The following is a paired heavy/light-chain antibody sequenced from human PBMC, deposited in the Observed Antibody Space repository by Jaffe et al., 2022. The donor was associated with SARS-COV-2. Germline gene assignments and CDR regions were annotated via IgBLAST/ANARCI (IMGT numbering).Light chain of an antibody. V-gene: IGKV2-30*01. CDR3: VQGTHWPTYT. J-gene: IGKJ2*01. CDR2: KVS. Sequence: DVVMTQSPLSLPVSLGQPASISCRSSQSLVYRDGNTYLNWFQQRPGQSPRRLIYKVSNRDSGVPDRFSGSGSGTDFTLKISRVEAEDVGLYYCVQGTHWPTYTFGQGTKLEIK. CDR1: QSLVYRDGNTY.
Heavy chain of an antibody. CDR2: TPPDGSAN. V-gene: IGHV3-30*03. D-gene: IGHD4-17*01. Sequence: QVQLVESGGGVVQPGGSLRLSCVASGFTLSAFVMHWVRQAPGEGLEWVALTPPDGSANYYGDSVRGRFTVSRDSSKNTLYLQMNSLRVDDTAVYYCVRVDLANYGDYEWGQGARVTVSS. J-gene: IGHJ4*02. CDR1: GFTLSAFV. CDR3: VRVDLANYGDYE.